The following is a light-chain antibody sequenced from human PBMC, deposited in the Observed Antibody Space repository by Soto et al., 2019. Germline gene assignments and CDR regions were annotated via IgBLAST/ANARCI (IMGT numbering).Light chain of an antibody. CDR2: STS. V-gene: IGKV3-20*01. CDR3: QQYGMSPRT. CDR1: QSVSSSY. Sequence: EIVLTQSPGTLSLSPGERATLPCRASQSVSSSYLAWYQQTPGQAPRLLIYSTSSRATGIPDRFSGSGSGTDFTLTISRLEPEDFAVYYCQQYGMSPRTFGQGTKVEIK. J-gene: IGKJ1*01.